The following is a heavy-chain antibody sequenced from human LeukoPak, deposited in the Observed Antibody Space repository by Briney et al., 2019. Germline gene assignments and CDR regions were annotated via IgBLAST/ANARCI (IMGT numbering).Heavy chain of an antibody. Sequence: SETLSLTCAVYGGSFSGDYWSWIRQPPGKGLEWIGEINHSGSTNYNPSLKSRVTISVDTSKNQFSLKLSSVTAADTAVYYCARGGADYDSSGYYEANWFDPWGQGTQVTVSS. CDR2: INHSGST. CDR3: ARGGADYDSSGYYEANWFDP. V-gene: IGHV4-34*01. CDR1: GGSFSGDY. D-gene: IGHD3-22*01. J-gene: IGHJ5*02.